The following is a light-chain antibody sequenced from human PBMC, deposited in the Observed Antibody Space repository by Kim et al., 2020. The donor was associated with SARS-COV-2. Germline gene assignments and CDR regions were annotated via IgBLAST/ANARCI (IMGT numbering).Light chain of an antibody. J-gene: IGKJ4*01. V-gene: IGKV3D-7*01. CDR1: QSLSSSY. CDR2: GAS. CDR3: QQDYNLPLT. Sequence: PGERVTLSCRASQSLSSSYLTWYQQVPGQAPRLLIYGASTRATGIPARFSGIGSGTDFTLTISSLQPEDFAVHYCQQDYNLPLTFGGGTKVDIK.